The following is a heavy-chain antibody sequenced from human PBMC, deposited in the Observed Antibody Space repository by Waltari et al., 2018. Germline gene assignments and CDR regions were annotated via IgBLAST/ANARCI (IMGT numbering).Heavy chain of an antibody. CDR2: SSSSSSTV. J-gene: IGHJ4*02. CDR1: GFNFSSYS. CDR3: AREYYTHFDY. D-gene: IGHD3-10*01. Sequence: EVHLVQSGGGLVQPGGSLRLSCSASGFNFSSYSMDWFRQAPGKGLGWVSYSSSSSSTVYYADSVKGRFTISRDNAKNSLYLQMNSLRAEDTAVYYCAREYYTHFDYWGQGTLVTVSS. V-gene: IGHV3-48*01.